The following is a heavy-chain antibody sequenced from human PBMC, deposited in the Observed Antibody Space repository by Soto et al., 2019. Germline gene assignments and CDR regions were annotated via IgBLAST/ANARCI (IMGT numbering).Heavy chain of an antibody. CDR2: IYYSGST. CDR1: GGSISSGGYY. D-gene: IGHD5-12*01. Sequence: SETLSLTCTVSGGSISSGGYYWSWIRQHPGKGLEWIGYIYYSGSTYYNPSLKSRVTISVDTSKNQFSLKLSSVTAADTAVYYCARDAIVATIGGYYYYGMDVWGQGTTVTVSS. CDR3: ARDAIVATIGGYYYYGMDV. J-gene: IGHJ6*02. V-gene: IGHV4-31*03.